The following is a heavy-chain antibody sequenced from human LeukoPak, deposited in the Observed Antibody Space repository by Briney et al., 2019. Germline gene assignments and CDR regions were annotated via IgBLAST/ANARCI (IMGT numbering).Heavy chain of an antibody. J-gene: IGHJ4*02. Sequence: ASVKVSCKASGYTFTGNYMHWVRQAPGQGLEWMGWINPKSGGTNYAQKFQGRVTMTADTSTSTAYMELRSLRSDDTAAYYCARANPGYYDSSGYDYWGQGTLVTVSS. CDR1: GYTFTGNY. CDR2: INPKSGGT. D-gene: IGHD3-22*01. CDR3: ARANPGYYDSSGYDY. V-gene: IGHV1-2*02.